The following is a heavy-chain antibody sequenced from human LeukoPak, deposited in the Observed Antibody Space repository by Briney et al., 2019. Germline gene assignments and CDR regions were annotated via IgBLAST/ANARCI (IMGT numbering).Heavy chain of an antibody. CDR2: ISYDGSNK. Sequence: GGSLRLSCAASGFTFSSYAMHWVRQAPGKGLEWVAVISYDGSNKYYADSVKGRSTISRDNSKNTLYLQMNSLRAEDTAVYYCARDRYGDYGYFQHWGQGTLVTVSS. J-gene: IGHJ1*01. CDR1: GFTFSSYA. D-gene: IGHD4-17*01. CDR3: ARDRYGDYGYFQH. V-gene: IGHV3-30-3*01.